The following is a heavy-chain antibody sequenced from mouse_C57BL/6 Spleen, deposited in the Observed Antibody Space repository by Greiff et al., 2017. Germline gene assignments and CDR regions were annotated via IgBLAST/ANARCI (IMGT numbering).Heavy chain of an antibody. V-gene: IGHV7-3*01. D-gene: IGHD1-1*01. J-gene: IGHJ1*03. CDR1: GFTFTDYY. CDR2: IRNKANGYTT. Sequence: EVKLMESGGGLVQPGGSLSLSCAASGFTFTDYYMSWVRQPPGKALEWLGFIRNKANGYTTEYSASVKGRFTISRDNSQSILYLQMNALRAEDSATYYCARYKRTVVGYFDVWGTGTTVTVSS. CDR3: ARYKRTVVGYFDV.